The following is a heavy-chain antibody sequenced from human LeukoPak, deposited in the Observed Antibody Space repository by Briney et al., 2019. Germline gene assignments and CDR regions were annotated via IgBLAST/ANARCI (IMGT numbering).Heavy chain of an antibody. CDR3: AKPYDSHSGWFDP. V-gene: IGHV3-23*01. J-gene: IGHJ5*02. Sequence: GGSLRLSCAASGFTFTTYAMTWVRQAPGKGLEWVAGISDSGRRTDYADSVRGRFTISRDNSKNTLYLQMNSLRAEDTAVYYCAKPYDSHSGWFDPWGQGTLVTVSS. D-gene: IGHD3-16*01. CDR2: ISDSGRRT. CDR1: GFTFTTYA.